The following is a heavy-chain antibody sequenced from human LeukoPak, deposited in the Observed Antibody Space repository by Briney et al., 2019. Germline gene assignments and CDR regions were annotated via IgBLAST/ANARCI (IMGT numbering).Heavy chain of an antibody. J-gene: IGHJ4*02. V-gene: IGHV3-72*01. CDR3: ATSSWYRLAY. D-gene: IGHD6-13*01. CDR2: SRNKADSYTA. Sequence: GGSLRLSCAAPGFTFSDSFMSWVRQAPGKGLEWVGRSRNKADSYTAEYAASVKGRFTISRDESKNSLYLQISSLETEDAAVYYCATSSWYRLAYWGQGSLVTVSS. CDR1: GFTFSDSF.